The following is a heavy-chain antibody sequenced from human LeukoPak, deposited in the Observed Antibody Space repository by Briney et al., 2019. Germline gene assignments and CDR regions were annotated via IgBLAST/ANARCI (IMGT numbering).Heavy chain of an antibody. CDR1: GFTFSSYG. CDR2: ISYDGSNK. J-gene: IGHJ5*02. Sequence: GGSLRLSCAASGFTFSSYGMHWVRQAPGKGLEWVAVISYDGSNKYYADSVKGRFTISRDNSKNTLYLQMNGLRAEDTAVYYCAKWFGEFENWFDPWGQGTLVTVSS. V-gene: IGHV3-30*18. CDR3: AKWFGEFENWFDP. D-gene: IGHD3-10*01.